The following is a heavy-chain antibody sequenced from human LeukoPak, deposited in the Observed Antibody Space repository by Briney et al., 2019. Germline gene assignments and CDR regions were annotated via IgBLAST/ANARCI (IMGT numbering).Heavy chain of an antibody. CDR2: ISWNSGSI. Sequence: PGGSLRLSCAASGFTFDDYAVHWVRQAPGKGLEWVSGISWNSGSIGYADSVKGRFTISRDNAKNSLYLQMNSLRAEDTALYYCAKEYCSSTSCYHLFAAFDIWGQGTMSPSLQ. J-gene: IGHJ3*02. D-gene: IGHD2-2*01. CDR3: AKEYCSSTSCYHLFAAFDI. CDR1: GFTFDDYA. V-gene: IGHV3-9*01.